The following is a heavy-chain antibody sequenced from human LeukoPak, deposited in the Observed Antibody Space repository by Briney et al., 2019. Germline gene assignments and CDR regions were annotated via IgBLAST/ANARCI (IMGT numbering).Heavy chain of an antibody. CDR2: ISGSGGST. V-gene: IGHV3-23*01. CDR3: ARLYCSTWENYFDY. Sequence: GGSLRLSCAASGFTFSSFAMNWVRQAPGKGLEWVSGISGSGGSTYYAGSVKGRFTISRDNSKNTLYVQMNSLRARDTAVYYCARLYCSTWENYFDYWGQGTLVTVSS. J-gene: IGHJ4*02. D-gene: IGHD6-13*01. CDR1: GFTFSSFA.